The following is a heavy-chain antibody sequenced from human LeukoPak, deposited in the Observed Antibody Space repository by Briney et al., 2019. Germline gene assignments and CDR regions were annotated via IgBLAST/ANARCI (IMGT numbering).Heavy chain of an antibody. CDR3: ARDLKVATSGGNYYYYYGMDV. D-gene: IGHD5-12*01. Sequence: GGSLRLSCTASGFIFSSYTINWVRQAPGKGLEWVSSVSSTSTYIYYADSVKGRFTISRDNPKNSLYLQMNSARAEDTAVYYCARDLKVATSGGNYYYYYGMDVWGQGTTVTVSS. V-gene: IGHV3-21*01. J-gene: IGHJ6*02. CDR2: VSSTSTYI. CDR1: GFIFSSYT.